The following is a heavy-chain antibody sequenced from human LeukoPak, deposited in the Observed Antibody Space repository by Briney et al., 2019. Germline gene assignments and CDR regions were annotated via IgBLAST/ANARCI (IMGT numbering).Heavy chain of an antibody. CDR2: IHYSGST. J-gene: IGHJ4*02. V-gene: IGHV4-59*01. CDR1: GGFISSYY. Sequence: PSETLSLTCSVSGGFISSYYWSWIRQPPGKGLEWIGYIHYSGSTNYNPSLKSRVTISVDTSKNQFSLKLSSVTAADTAVYYCARGRGEDARTPHYWGQGTLVTVSS. CDR3: ARGRGEDARTPHY. D-gene: IGHD3-16*01.